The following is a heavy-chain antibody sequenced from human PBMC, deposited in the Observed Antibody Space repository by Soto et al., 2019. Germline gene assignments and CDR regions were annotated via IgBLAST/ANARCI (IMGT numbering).Heavy chain of an antibody. Sequence: ASVKVSCKASGYTFTSYYMHWVRQAPGQGLEWMGIINPSGGSTSYAQKFQGRVTMTRDTSTSTVYMELSSLRSEDTAVYYCARTAYCSGGSCFFQFSRYYFDYWGQGTLVTVS. J-gene: IGHJ4*02. CDR3: ARTAYCSGGSCFFQFSRYYFDY. CDR1: GYTFTSYY. D-gene: IGHD2-15*01. V-gene: IGHV1-46*03. CDR2: INPSGGST.